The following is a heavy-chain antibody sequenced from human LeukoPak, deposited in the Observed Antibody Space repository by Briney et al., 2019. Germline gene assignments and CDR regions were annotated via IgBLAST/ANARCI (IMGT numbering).Heavy chain of an antibody. D-gene: IGHD1-26*01. J-gene: IGHJ4*02. Sequence: PGGSLRLSCTASGFAFSNFWMSWVRQAPGKGLEWVANIRQNGSEETYIDSVKGRFIISRDNAKNSLSLQMNSLRGEDTAVYYCADPGVGYWGQGSLVTVSS. CDR1: GFAFSNFW. CDR2: IRQNGSEE. CDR3: ADPGVGY. V-gene: IGHV3-7*01.